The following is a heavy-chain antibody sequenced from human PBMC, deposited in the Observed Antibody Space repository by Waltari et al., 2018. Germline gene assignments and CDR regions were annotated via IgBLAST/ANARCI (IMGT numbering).Heavy chain of an antibody. V-gene: IGHV1-2*06. CDR1: GYTSTGRS. J-gene: IGHJ6*03. CDR3: AREATHSYYYFLDV. CDR2: IKPNSGVT. Sequence: QVQLVPSGAEVNKPGASVKVSCEASGYTSTGRSLHWVRQAPGQGLEWLGRIKPNSGVTDYAQKFQDRVTMTRDTSSSTAYMELSGLRSDDTAVYYCAREATHSYYYFLDVWGKGTTVTVSS.